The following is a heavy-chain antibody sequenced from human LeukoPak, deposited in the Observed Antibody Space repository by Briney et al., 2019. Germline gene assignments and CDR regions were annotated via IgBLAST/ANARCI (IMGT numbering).Heavy chain of an antibody. Sequence: GGSLRLSCSASGFTFSDYALNWVRQAPGKGLVWVSTINVGGATAYYADPVKGRFTTSRDTSKNTLYLYMNSLRAEDTALYYCSFGVLSSVFFDYWGQGTPVTVSS. D-gene: IGHD3-3*01. CDR1: GFTFSDYA. CDR2: INVGGATA. CDR3: SFGVLSSVFFDY. V-gene: IGHV3-23*01. J-gene: IGHJ4*02.